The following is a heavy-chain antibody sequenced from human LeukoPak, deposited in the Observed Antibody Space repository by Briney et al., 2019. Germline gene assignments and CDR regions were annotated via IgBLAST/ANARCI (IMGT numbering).Heavy chain of an antibody. Sequence: SQTLSLTCAISGDSVSSDSAVWNWIRQSPSRGLEWLGRTYYRSRWYNDYAVSVKSRISVNPDTSKNQFSLQLNSVTPEDTAVYYCTRGGAAAGFDFWGQGTLVTVSS. D-gene: IGHD6-13*01. CDR2: TYYRSRWYN. CDR3: TRGGAAAGFDF. J-gene: IGHJ4*02. V-gene: IGHV6-1*01. CDR1: GDSVSSDSAV.